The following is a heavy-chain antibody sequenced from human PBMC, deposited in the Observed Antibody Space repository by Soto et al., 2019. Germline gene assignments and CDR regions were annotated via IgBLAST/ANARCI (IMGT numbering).Heavy chain of an antibody. V-gene: IGHV1-69*02. J-gene: IGHJ5*02. D-gene: IGHD4-17*01. CDR2: IIPILGIA. Sequence: SVKVSCKASGGTISSYTISWVRQAPGQGLEWMGRIIPILGIANYAQKFQGRVTITADKSTSTAYMELSSLRSEDTAVYYCARKNYGDYGWFDPWGQGTLVTVSS. CDR3: ARKNYGDYGWFDP. CDR1: GGTISSYT.